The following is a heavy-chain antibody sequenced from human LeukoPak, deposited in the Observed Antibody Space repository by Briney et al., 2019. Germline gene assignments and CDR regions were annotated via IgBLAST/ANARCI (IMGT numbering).Heavy chain of an antibody. D-gene: IGHD3-22*01. Sequence: PGGSLRLSCAASGFTFSSYWMHWVRQAPGKGLVWVSRINSYGSSANYADSVKGRFTISRDNAKNTLYLQMNSLRAEDTAVYYCASPRDLSGYFYDRFDYWGQGTLVTVSS. J-gene: IGHJ4*02. CDR3: ASPRDLSGYFYDRFDY. CDR1: GFTFSSYW. CDR2: INSYGSSA. V-gene: IGHV3-74*01.